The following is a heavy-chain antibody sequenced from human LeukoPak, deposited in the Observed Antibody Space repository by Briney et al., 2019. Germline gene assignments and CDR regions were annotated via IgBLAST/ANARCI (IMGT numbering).Heavy chain of an antibody. CDR2: IWYDGSNQ. D-gene: IGHD4-17*01. CDR1: AFTFSSYG. CDR3: AREINGDYGHNWFDP. J-gene: IGHJ5*02. V-gene: IGHV3-33*01. Sequence: GGSLRLSCAASAFTFSSYGMHWVHQAPGKGLEWVAVIWYDGSNQYYVDSVKGRFTISRDNSKNTLYLQMNSLRAEDTAVYYCAREINGDYGHNWFDPWGQGTLVTVSS.